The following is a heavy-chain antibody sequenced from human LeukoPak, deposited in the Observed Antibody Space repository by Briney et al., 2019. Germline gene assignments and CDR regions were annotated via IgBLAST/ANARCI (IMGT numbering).Heavy chain of an antibody. D-gene: IGHD3-10*01. V-gene: IGHV3-30*04. Sequence: GGSLRLSCAGSGFIFSNYVLHWVRQSPDKGLEWLALISADGNAKFYADSVKGRFTISRDNAKNSLYLQMNSLRAEDTAVYYCARAESPYYGSGSYYIYWGQGTLVTVSS. CDR2: ISADGNAK. J-gene: IGHJ4*02. CDR3: ARAESPYYGSGSYYIY. CDR1: GFIFSNYV.